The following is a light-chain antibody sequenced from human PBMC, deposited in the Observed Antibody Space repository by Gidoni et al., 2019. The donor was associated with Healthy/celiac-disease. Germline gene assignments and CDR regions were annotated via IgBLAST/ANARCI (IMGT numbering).Light chain of an antibody. CDR1: QSLLHSNGYNY. CDR3: MQARQTPIT. J-gene: IGKJ1*01. Sequence: DIVMTQSPLSLPVTPGGPASISCRSSQSLLHSNGYNYLDWYLQKPGQSPQLLIYLGSNRASGVPDRFSGSGSGTDFTLKISRVEAEDVGVYYCMQARQTPITFGQGTKVEIK. V-gene: IGKV2-28*01. CDR2: LGS.